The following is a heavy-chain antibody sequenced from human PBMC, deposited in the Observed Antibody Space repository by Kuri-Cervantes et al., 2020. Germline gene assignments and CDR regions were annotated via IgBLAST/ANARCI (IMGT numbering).Heavy chain of an antibody. CDR2: IYYSGST. Sequence: GSLRLSCAASGFTFSSYSMNWVRQAPGKGLEWIGSIYYSGSTYYNPSLKSRVTISVDTSKNQFSLKLSSVTAADTAVYYCAREEGYYYGSGSYPPIAYYGMDVWGQGTTVTVSS. CDR1: GFTFSSYS. CDR3: AREEGYYYGSGSYPPIAYYGMDV. V-gene: IGHV4-39*07. J-gene: IGHJ6*02. D-gene: IGHD3-10*01.